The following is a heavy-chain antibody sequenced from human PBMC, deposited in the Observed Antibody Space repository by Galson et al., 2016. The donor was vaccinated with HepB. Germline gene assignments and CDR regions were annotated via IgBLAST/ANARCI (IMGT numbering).Heavy chain of an antibody. D-gene: IGHD6-19*01. J-gene: IGHJ4*02. CDR1: GDSINDHY. V-gene: IGHV4-59*11. CDR3: ARGPGGSVWYGVFNY. CDR2: IYSSGST. Sequence: ETLSLTCSVSGDSINDHYWSWIRQTPGKGLEWIGYIYSSGSTTYNPSLKSRVTISVDTSKNQFSLKLNSVTAADTAVYYCARGPGGSVWYGVFNYWGQGILVTVSS.